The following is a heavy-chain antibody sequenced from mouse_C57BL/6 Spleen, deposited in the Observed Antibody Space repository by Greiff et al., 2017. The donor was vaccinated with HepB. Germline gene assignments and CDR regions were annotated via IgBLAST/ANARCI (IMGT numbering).Heavy chain of an antibody. CDR3: ARQGTTVVFDY. CDR1: GYSFTGYY. Sequence: VQLQQSGPELVKPGASVKISCKASGYSFTGYYMNWVKQSPEKSLEWIGEINPSTGGTTYNQKFKAKATLTVDKSSSTAYMQLKSLTSEDSAVYYCARQGTTVVFDYWGQGTTLTVSS. V-gene: IGHV1-42*01. CDR2: INPSTGGT. J-gene: IGHJ2*01. D-gene: IGHD1-1*01.